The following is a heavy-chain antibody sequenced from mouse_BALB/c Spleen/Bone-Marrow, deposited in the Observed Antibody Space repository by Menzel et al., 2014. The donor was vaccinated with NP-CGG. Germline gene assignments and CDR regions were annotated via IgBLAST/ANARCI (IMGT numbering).Heavy chain of an antibody. Sequence: QVQLKDSGAELVKPGASVKLSCKASGYTFTSYWMHWVKQGPGQGLEWIGEINPSNGRTNYNEKFKSKATLTVDKSSSTAYMQLSSLTSEDSAVYYCAPYYYGSSYGFYWYFDVWGAGTTVTVSS. CDR1: GYTFTSYW. J-gene: IGHJ1*01. V-gene: IGHV1S81*02. CDR3: APYYYGSSYGFYWYFDV. D-gene: IGHD1-1*01. CDR2: INPSNGRT.